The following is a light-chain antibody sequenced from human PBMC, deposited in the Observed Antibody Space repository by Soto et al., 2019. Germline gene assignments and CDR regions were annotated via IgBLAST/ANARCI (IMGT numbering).Light chain of an antibody. V-gene: IGLV2-14*01. CDR3: FSFTPTRPHV. CDR1: SSDIGAYDY. Sequence: HSALTESGTLVVAGGQWITISCTGTSSDIGAYDYVSWFQQHPGKAPKLMISEVNNRPSGVSNRFSGSKSGNTAYLTISGLQVEDEAEYFCFSFTPTRPHVCAPGTMVTVL. J-gene: IGLJ1*01. CDR2: EVN.